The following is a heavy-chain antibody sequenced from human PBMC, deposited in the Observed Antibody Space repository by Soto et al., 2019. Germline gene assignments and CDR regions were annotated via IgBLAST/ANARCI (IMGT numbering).Heavy chain of an antibody. D-gene: IGHD6-13*01. CDR1: GFTFSSYS. Sequence: GGSLRLSCAASGFTFSSYSMNWVRQAPGKGLEWVSSISSSSSYIYYADSVKGRFTISRDNAKNSLYLQMNSLRAEDTAVYYCARATEASGIAAAVDYWGQGTLVTVS. CDR3: ARATEASGIAAAVDY. CDR2: ISSSSSYI. J-gene: IGHJ4*02. V-gene: IGHV3-21*01.